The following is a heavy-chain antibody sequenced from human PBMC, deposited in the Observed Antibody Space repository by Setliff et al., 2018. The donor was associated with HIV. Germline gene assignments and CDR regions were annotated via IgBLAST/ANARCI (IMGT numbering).Heavy chain of an antibody. CDR1: GFPFSAYA. CDR3: SKQVSGYFDY. J-gene: IGHJ4*02. Sequence: GGSLRLSCAASGFPFSAYAFCWVRQAPGKGMEWVSTSGNGGIIVYTDYVKRRFTMSRDNSKNTLFLVLTSLRPEDTAVYYYSKQVSGYFDYWGQGALVTVSS. CDR2: SGNGGII. V-gene: IGHV3-23*01. D-gene: IGHD3-10*01.